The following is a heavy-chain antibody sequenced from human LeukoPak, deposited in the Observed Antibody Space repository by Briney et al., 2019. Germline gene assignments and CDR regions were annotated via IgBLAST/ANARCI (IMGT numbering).Heavy chain of an antibody. J-gene: IGHJ4*02. Sequence: ASLQVSCKASGYTFTSYYMHWVRQAPGQGLGWRGIINPIGGSTSYEQKFQGSVTMSRDMSTSKVYMELSSLRSEDTAVYYCARDPERVATILPYFDYWGQGTLVSVSS. CDR1: GYTFTSYY. D-gene: IGHD5-12*01. V-gene: IGHV1-46*01. CDR3: ARDPERVATILPYFDY. CDR2: INPIGGST.